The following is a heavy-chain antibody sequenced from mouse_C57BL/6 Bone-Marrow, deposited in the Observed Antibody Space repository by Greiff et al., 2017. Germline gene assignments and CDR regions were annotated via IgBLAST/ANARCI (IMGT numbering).Heavy chain of an antibody. CDR1: GYTFTSYW. J-gene: IGHJ4*01. CDR2: IDPSDSYT. V-gene: IGHV1-69*01. Sequence: QVQLQQSGAELVMPGASVKLSCKASGYTFTSYWMHWVKQRPGQGLEWIGEIDPSDSYTNYNQKFKGKSTLTVDKSSSTAYMQLSSLTSEDSAVYYCARDYYGSSRYAMDYWGQGTSVTVSS. D-gene: IGHD1-1*01. CDR3: ARDYYGSSRYAMDY.